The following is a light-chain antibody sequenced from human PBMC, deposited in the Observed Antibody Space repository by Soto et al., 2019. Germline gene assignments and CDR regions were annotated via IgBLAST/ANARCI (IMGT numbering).Light chain of an antibody. CDR2: DES. Sequence: EIVLTQSPATLSLSPAERATLSCRASQSISNYLAWYQQKPGQAPRPLIYDESNRATGIPARFSGSGSETDFTLTISSLEPEDFTVYYCQQRSNWSPGCTFGQGTKLEIK. CDR1: QSISNY. J-gene: IGKJ2*02. V-gene: IGKV3-11*01. CDR3: QQRSNWSPGCT.